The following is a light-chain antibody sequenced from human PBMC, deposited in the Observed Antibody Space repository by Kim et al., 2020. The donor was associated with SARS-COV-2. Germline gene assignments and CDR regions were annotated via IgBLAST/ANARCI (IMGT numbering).Light chain of an antibody. J-gene: IGLJ1*01. CDR1: SSDVGGYNY. CDR3: CSYASISAYV. Sequence: QYVLTQPASVSGSPGQSITISCTGTSSDVGGYNYVSWYQQHPGKAPKLMIYDVNNRPSGVSNRFSGSKSGNTASLTISGLQAEDEADYYCCSYASISAYVFGTGTKVTVL. V-gene: IGLV2-14*03. CDR2: DVN.